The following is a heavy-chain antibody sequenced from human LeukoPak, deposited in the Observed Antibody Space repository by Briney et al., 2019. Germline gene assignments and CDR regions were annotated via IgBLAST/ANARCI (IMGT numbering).Heavy chain of an antibody. CDR3: AKGVYDSSGYGLDY. D-gene: IGHD3-22*01. V-gene: IGHV3-9*01. CDR2: ISWNSGSI. Sequence: GGSLRLSCAASGFTFDDYAMHWVRQAPGKGLEWVSGISWNSGSIGYADSVKGRFTISRDNSKNTLYLQMNSLRAEDTAVYYCAKGVYDSSGYGLDYWGQGTLVTVSS. J-gene: IGHJ4*02. CDR1: GFTFDDYA.